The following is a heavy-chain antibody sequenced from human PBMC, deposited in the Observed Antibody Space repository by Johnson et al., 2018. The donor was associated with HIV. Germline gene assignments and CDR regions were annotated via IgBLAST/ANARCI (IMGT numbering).Heavy chain of an antibody. V-gene: IGHV3-15*01. CDR2: VKSISDGGTA. CDR1: GFTFSDAW. CDR3: TTGLSWNDAFHI. J-gene: IGHJ3*02. Sequence: VQLVESGGDLVKPGGSLRLSCAASGFTFSDAWMNWVRQAPWKGLEWVGRVKSISDGGTADYAAPVRGRFTISRDTSENTLYLQMNSLKTEDTALYYCTTGLSWNDAFHIWAQGTMVTVSS. D-gene: IGHD1-1*01.